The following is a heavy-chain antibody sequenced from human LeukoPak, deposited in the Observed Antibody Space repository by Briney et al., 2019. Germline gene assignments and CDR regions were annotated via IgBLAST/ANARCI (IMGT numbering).Heavy chain of an antibody. CDR1: GGSISSSSYY. Sequence: SETLSLTCTVSGGSISSSSYYWGWIRQPPGKGLEWIGSTYYSGSTYYNPSLKSRVTISVDTSKNQFSLKLNSVTAADTAVYYCGRIAAAAIADYWGQGILVTVSS. CDR2: TYYSGST. CDR3: GRIAAAAIADY. V-gene: IGHV4-39*01. J-gene: IGHJ4*02. D-gene: IGHD6-13*01.